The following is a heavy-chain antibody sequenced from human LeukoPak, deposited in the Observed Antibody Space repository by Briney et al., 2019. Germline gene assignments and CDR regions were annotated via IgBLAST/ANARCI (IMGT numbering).Heavy chain of an antibody. Sequence: GESLKISCKGSGYSFTSYWIGWVRQMPGRGLEWMGIIYPGDSDTRYSPSFQGQVTISADKSISTAYLQWSSLKASDTAMYYCASLRDYYDSSAFPRGSWFDPWGQGTLVTVSS. CDR2: IYPGDSDT. J-gene: IGHJ5*02. CDR3: ASLRDYYDSSAFPRGSWFDP. D-gene: IGHD3-22*01. V-gene: IGHV5-51*01. CDR1: GYSFTSYW.